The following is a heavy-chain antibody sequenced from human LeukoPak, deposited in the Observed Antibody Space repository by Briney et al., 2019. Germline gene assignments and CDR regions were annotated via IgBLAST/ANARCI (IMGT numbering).Heavy chain of an antibody. CDR3: ARRADSSGYSITYYFDY. CDR2: ISSSSSYI. J-gene: IGHJ4*02. Sequence: GGSLRLSCAASGFTFSSYSMNWVRQAPGKGLEWVSSISSSSSYIYYADSVKGRFTISRDNAKNSLYLQMNSLRAEDTAVYSCARRADSSGYSITYYFDYWAREPWSPSPQ. V-gene: IGHV3-21*01. D-gene: IGHD3-22*01. CDR1: GFTFSSYS.